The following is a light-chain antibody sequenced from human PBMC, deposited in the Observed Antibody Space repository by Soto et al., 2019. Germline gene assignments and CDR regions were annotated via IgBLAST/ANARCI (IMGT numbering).Light chain of an antibody. J-gene: IGKJ4*01. CDR2: DAS. Sequence: EIVLTQSPATLSLSPGESATLSCTASQSISSYLAWYQQKPGQAPRLLVYDASNRATAIPARFSGSGSGTDFTLTISSLEPEDFAVYFCQQRGNWPPTFGGGTKVEIK. CDR1: QSISSY. V-gene: IGKV3-11*01. CDR3: QQRGNWPPT.